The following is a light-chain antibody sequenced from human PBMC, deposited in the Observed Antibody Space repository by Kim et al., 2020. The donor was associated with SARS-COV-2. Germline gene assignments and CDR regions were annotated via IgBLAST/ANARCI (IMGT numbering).Light chain of an antibody. Sequence: SASVGDRVTITCRASQGIRNDLGWYQQKPGKAPKVLIYATSNLQSGVPSGFSGSGSGTDFILTISSLQPEDFATYYCLQDYNYPYTFGQGTKLEI. CDR1: QGIRND. V-gene: IGKV1-6*01. CDR3: LQDYNYPYT. CDR2: ATS. J-gene: IGKJ2*01.